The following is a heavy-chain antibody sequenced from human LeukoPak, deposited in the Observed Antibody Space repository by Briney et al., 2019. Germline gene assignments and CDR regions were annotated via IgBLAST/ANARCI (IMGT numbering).Heavy chain of an antibody. CDR3: ARCDYYDSSGYYHGFDY. Sequence: PSETLSLTCTVSGGSISSSIYFWGWIRQAPGKGLEWIGSLSYSGSAYYNSSLESRVTMSVDTSKNQVSLKLSSVTAADTAVYYCARCDYYDSSGYYHGFDYWGQGTLVTVSS. CDR2: LSYSGSA. V-gene: IGHV4-39*01. D-gene: IGHD3-22*01. CDR1: GGSISSSIYF. J-gene: IGHJ4*02.